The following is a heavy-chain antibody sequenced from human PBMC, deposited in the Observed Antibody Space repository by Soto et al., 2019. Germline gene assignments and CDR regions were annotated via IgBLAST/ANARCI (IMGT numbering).Heavy chain of an antibody. J-gene: IGHJ4*02. D-gene: IGHD3-22*01. V-gene: IGHV1-69*13. CDR3: ARLTADSSGYYFYYFDY. CDR1: GGTFSSYA. Sequence: SVKVSCKASGGTFSSYAISWVRQAPGQGLEWMGGIIPIFGTANYAQKFQGRVTITADESTSTAYMELSSLRSEDTAVYYCARLTADSSGYYFYYFDYWGQGTLVTVSS. CDR2: IIPIFGTA.